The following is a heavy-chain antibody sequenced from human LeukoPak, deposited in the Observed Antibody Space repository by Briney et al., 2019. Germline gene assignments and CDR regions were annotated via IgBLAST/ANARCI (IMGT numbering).Heavy chain of an antibody. Sequence: PGGSLRLSCAASGFTFSIRGFHWVRQAPGKGLEWVAFISNDEKSIYYADSVKGRFTISRDNSRSTLYLQLNSLRAEDTAVYYCARGLSRREDFDHWGQATLVTV. D-gene: IGHD2-2*01. V-gene: IGHV3-30*02. CDR3: ARGLSRREDFDH. J-gene: IGHJ1*01. CDR1: GFTFSIRG. CDR2: ISNDEKSI.